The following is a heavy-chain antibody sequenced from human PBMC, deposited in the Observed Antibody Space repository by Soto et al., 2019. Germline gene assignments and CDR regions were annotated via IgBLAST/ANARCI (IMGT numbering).Heavy chain of an antibody. V-gene: IGHV4-34*01. J-gene: IGHJ5*02. Sequence: SETLSLTCAVYGGSFSGYYWSWIRQPPGKGLEWIGEINHSGSTNYNPSLKSRVTISVDTSKNQFSLKLSSVTAADTAVYYCARAPKRHSSGWYGGKEYHWFDPWGQGTLVTVSS. D-gene: IGHD6-19*01. CDR2: INHSGST. CDR3: ARAPKRHSSGWYGGKEYHWFDP. CDR1: GGSFSGYY.